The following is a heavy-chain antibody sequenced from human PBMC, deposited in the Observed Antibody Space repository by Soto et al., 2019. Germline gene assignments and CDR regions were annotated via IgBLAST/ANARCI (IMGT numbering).Heavy chain of an antibody. CDR2: ITGTTSST. CDR1: GFRFSDFA. V-gene: IGHV3-23*01. J-gene: IGHJ4*02. D-gene: IGHD5-12*01. Sequence: GGSLRLSCAASGFRFSDFAMTWVRQAPGRGLEWVSAITGTTSSTYYADSVKGRFTISRDNSKNTLYLQINSLRAEDTAIYYCAKGAEGYVVSSLDSWGQGTLVTVSS. CDR3: AKGAEGYVVSSLDS.